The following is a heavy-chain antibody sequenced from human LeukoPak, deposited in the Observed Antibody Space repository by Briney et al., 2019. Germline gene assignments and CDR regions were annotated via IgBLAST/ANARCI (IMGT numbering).Heavy chain of an antibody. V-gene: IGHV3-66*02. CDR1: GFTVSNNH. Sequence: PGGSLRLSCAVSGFTVSNNHMNWVRQAPGRGLECVSVIYSDGATSYAGSVRGRFTISRDNSKNTLYLQMNTLRPEDTALYYCTRAYGGCGMDVWDQGTTVIVSS. CDR2: IYSDGAT. D-gene: IGHD5-12*01. CDR3: TRAYGGCGMDV. J-gene: IGHJ6*02.